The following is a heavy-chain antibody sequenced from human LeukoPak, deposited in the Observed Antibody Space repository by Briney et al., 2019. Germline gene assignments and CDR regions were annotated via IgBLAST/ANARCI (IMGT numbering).Heavy chain of an antibody. CDR2: IIPILRIA. J-gene: IGHJ6*02. CDR1: GATFSSYA. D-gene: IGHD3-10*01. V-gene: IGHV1-69*04. Sequence: SLKVSCKASGATFSSYAISWVRQSPGQGLKWRGRIIPILRIANYAQKFQGRVTITADKSTSTAYMELSSLRSEDTALYYWARAVRGATRNYYGMDVWGQGTTVTDSS. CDR3: ARAVRGATRNYYGMDV.